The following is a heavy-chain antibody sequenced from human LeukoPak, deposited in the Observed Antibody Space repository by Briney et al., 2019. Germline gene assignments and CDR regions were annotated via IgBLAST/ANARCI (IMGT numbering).Heavy chain of an antibody. D-gene: IGHD5-12*01. CDR3: ARGMAEAYDYNWFDP. CDR2: IYGSGTT. CDR1: GGSVSNYY. Sequence: PSETLSLTCTVSGGSVSNYYWSWVRQPAGKGLEWIGRIYGSGTTRYNPSLQSRVTMSVDVSKNQFSLKLTSMTAADTAVYFCARGMAEAYDYNWFDPWGQGILVTVS. J-gene: IGHJ5*02. V-gene: IGHV4-4*07.